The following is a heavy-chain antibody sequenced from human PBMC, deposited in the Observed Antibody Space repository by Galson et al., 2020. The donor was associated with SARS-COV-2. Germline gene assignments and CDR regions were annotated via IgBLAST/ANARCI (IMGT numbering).Heavy chain of an antibody. CDR1: GFTFSSYG. D-gene: IGHD3-10*01. V-gene: IGHV3-30*18. CDR3: AKDLQYYYGSGPTVG. CDR2: ISYDGSNK. Sequence: GESLKISCAASGFTFSSYGMHWVRQAPGKGLEWVAVISYDGSNKYYADSVKGRFTISRDNSKNTLYLQMNSLRAEDTAVYYCAKDLQYYYGSGPTVGWGQGTTVTVSS. J-gene: IGHJ6*02.